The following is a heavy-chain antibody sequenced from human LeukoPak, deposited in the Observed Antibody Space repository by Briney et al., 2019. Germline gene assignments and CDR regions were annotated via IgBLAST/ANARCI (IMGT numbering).Heavy chain of an antibody. D-gene: IGHD6-13*01. CDR2: IKQDGSEK. J-gene: IGHJ4*02. Sequence: GGSLRLSCAASGFTFSSYWMSWVRQAPGKGLEWVANIKQDGSEKYYVDSVKGRFTISRDNAKNSLYLQMNSLRAEDTAVYYCARVGPYSSSWYLLTLDYWGQGTLVTVSS. CDR1: GFTFSSYW. CDR3: ARVGPYSSSWYLLTLDY. V-gene: IGHV3-7*01.